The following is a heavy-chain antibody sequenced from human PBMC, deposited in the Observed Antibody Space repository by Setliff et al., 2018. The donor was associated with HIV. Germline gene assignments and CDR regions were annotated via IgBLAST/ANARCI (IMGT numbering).Heavy chain of an antibody. CDR2: INPNSGGT. J-gene: IGHJ5*02. Sequence: ASVKVSCKASGYTFTGYYMHWVRQAPGQGLEWMGWINPNSGGTNYAQKVQGRVTMTIDTSRSTAYMDLRSLRSDDTAVYYCARGHSSSWTGWFDPWGQGTLVTVSS. CDR1: GYTFTGYY. V-gene: IGHV1-2*02. CDR3: ARGHSSSWTGWFDP. D-gene: IGHD6-13*01.